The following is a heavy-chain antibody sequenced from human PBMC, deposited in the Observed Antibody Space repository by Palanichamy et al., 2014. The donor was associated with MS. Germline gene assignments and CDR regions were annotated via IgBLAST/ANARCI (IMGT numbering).Heavy chain of an antibody. CDR1: GVSISNNGYY. D-gene: IGHD3-3*01. J-gene: IGHJ6*03. V-gene: IGHV4-31*03. CDR3: ARVFWSGFYRSSSLTYYFYMDV. CDR2: ISYSGNT. Sequence: QVHLQESGPGLVKPSQTLSLTCTVSGVSISNNGYYWTWIRRPLGEGLEWIGYISYSGNTYYTPSLQSRVSISVDTSKNQFSLTMSSVTAADTAVYYCARVFWSGFYRSSSLTYYFYMDVWGKGSTVTVS.